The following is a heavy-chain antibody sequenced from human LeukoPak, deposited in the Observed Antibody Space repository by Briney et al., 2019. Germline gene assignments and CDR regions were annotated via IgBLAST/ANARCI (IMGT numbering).Heavy chain of an antibody. J-gene: IGHJ4*02. Sequence: GGALILSCAASGFAFSYYAIHLGRPAPGEGREYGLAVSSDGGSTDYADSVKGRFTISRDNSKNTLYLQMGSLRAEDMAVYYCARSYGSGSYYFDYWGQGTLVTVSS. CDR2: VSSDGGST. V-gene: IGHV3-64*02. CDR1: GFAFSYYA. D-gene: IGHD3-10*01. CDR3: ARSYGSGSYYFDY.